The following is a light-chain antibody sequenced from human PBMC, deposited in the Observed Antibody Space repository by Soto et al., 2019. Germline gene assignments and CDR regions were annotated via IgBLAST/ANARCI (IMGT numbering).Light chain of an antibody. Sequence: DIVLTQSPGPLSLSPGERATLSCRSSQSVSSNYLAWYQQKPDQAPRLVIYDVSGRATGIPDRFSGSGSGTDFTLTISRLEPEDFAVYYCQQYGSSPTFGQGTKVEIK. CDR3: QQYGSSPT. J-gene: IGKJ1*01. V-gene: IGKV3-20*01. CDR2: DVS. CDR1: QSVSSNY.